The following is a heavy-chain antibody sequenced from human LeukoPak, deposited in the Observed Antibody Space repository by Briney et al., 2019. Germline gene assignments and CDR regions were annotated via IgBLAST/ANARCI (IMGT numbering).Heavy chain of an antibody. J-gene: IGHJ3*02. D-gene: IGHD3-3*01. CDR1: GFTFDDYA. CDR2: ISWNSGSI. V-gene: IGHV3-9*01. CDR3: AKGSKDSNDFWSGYYTGDAFDI. Sequence: GGSLRRYCAASGFTFDDYAMHWVRQAPGKGLEWVSGISWNSGSIGYADSVKGRFTISRDNAKNSLYLQMNSLRAEDTALYYCAKGSKDSNDFWSGYYTGDAFDIWGQGTMVTVSS.